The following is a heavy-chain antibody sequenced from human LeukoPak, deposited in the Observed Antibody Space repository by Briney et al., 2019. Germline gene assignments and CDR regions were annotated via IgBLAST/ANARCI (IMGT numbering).Heavy chain of an antibody. Sequence: PGGSLRLSCTVSGFTVSSDSMSWVRQAPGKGLEWVSFIYSGGSTHYSDSVKGRFTISRDNSKNTLYLQMNSLRDEDTAVYYCAKDSHWILFDDWGQGTLVTVSS. CDR2: IYSGGST. J-gene: IGHJ4*02. D-gene: IGHD2-2*03. CDR1: GFTVSSDS. CDR3: AKDSHWILFDD. V-gene: IGHV3-53*01.